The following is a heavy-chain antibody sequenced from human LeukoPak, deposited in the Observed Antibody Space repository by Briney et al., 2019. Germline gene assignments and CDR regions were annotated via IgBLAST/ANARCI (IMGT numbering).Heavy chain of an antibody. J-gene: IGHJ4*02. V-gene: IGHV3-23*01. CDR2: ISGSGGST. Sequence: PGGSLRLSCAASGFTFSSYAMSWVRQAPGKGLEWVSAISGSGGSTYYADSVKGRFTISRDNSKNTLYLQMNSLRAEDTAVYYCARDPLPGIAVAGTPDWGQGTLVTVSS. CDR3: ARDPLPGIAVAGTPD. D-gene: IGHD6-19*01. CDR1: GFTFSSYA.